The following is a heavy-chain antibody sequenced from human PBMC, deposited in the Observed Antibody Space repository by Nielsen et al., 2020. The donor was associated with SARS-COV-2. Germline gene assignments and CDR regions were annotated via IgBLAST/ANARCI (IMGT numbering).Heavy chain of an antibody. Sequence: GESLKISCAASGFTFSVCSINRVRTASGKGLAWLGRMKNKDNDYATTYGASVKGRFKITRDDSKNTAYLQMNSLKTEDSALYFCTRVNPSSGSWFDAFDIWGQGTMVTVSS. CDR1: GFTFSVCS. CDR3: TRVNPSSGSWFDAFDI. V-gene: IGHV3-73*01. D-gene: IGHD6-13*01. J-gene: IGHJ3*02. CDR2: MKNKDNDYAT.